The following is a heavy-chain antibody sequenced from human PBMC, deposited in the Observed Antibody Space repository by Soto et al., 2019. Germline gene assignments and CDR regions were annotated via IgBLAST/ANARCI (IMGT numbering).Heavy chain of an antibody. CDR1: GYSFTTYG. CDR3: AREGPAPYYYYGMDV. Sequence: QVQLVQSGGEVKKPGASVKVSCKTSGYSFTTYGLSWVRQAPGQGLEWMGWISAYNGNTNYAQKLQDRVTMTTDTSTSTAYMELRSLRSDDTAVYYCAREGPAPYYYYGMDVWGQGSTVTFSS. V-gene: IGHV1-18*01. CDR2: ISAYNGNT. J-gene: IGHJ6*02.